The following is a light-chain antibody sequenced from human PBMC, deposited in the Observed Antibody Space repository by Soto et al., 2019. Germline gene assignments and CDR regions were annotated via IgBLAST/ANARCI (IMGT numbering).Light chain of an antibody. CDR1: QDMSSY. J-gene: IGKJ1*01. CDR2: AAA. V-gene: IGKV1-39*01. CDR3: QQSYSTHRG. Sequence: DIQMTQSPSTLPASVGDTVTITCRASQDMSSYLAWYQQGPGKAATRVTEAAATVQSGVPSRFSGSGSGTDFTLTISSLQPEAFATYYSQQSYSTHRGFGQGTKV.